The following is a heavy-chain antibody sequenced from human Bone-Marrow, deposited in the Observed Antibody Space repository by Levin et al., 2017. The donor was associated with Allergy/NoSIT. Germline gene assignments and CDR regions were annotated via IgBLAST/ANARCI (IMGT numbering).Heavy chain of an antibody. CDR3: ARDGQGGGVVAASLDL. V-gene: IGHV4-59*01. Sequence: KASETLSLTCSVSGGSISHYYWTWIRQPPGRGLEWIGYIYFSGSTTFNPSLKSRVTMSVDTSKNQFSLRLSSVTAADTAVYYCARDGQGGGVVAASLDLWGQGTLVTVSS. CDR2: IYFSGST. D-gene: IGHD2-15*01. J-gene: IGHJ5*02. CDR1: GGSISHYY.